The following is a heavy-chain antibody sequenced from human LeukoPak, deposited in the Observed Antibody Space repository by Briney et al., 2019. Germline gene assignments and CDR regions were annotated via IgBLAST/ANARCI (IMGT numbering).Heavy chain of an antibody. V-gene: IGHV7-4-1*02. Sequence: GASVKVSCKASGYTFTSYAMNWVRQAPGQGLEWMGWINTNTGNPTYAQGFTGRFVFSLDTSVSTAYLQISSLKAEDTAVYYCAREERITMIVVVTDNWFDPWGQGTLVTVSS. J-gene: IGHJ5*02. D-gene: IGHD3-22*01. CDR1: GYTFTSYA. CDR3: AREERITMIVVVTDNWFDP. CDR2: INTNTGNP.